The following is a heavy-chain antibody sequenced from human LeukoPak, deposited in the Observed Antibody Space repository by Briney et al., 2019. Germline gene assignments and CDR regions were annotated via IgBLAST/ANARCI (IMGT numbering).Heavy chain of an antibody. V-gene: IGHV4-30-4*01. Sequence: ASETLSLTCTVSGGSISSGDYYWSWIRQPPGKGLEWIGYIYYSGSTYYNPSLKSRVTIPVDTSKNQFSLKLSSVTAADTAVYYCASDSSGSFDYWGQGTLVTVSS. CDR3: ASDSSGSFDY. CDR2: IYYSGST. J-gene: IGHJ4*02. D-gene: IGHD1-26*01. CDR1: GGSISSGDYY.